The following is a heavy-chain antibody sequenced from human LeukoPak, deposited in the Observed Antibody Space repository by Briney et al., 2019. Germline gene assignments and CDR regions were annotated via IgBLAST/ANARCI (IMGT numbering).Heavy chain of an antibody. CDR1: GFNYSSYT. Sequence: PGGSLRLSCAASGFNYSSYTMNWVRQAPGMGLEWPSYISASRDITYYADSVKGQFTISRDNAKNSLYLQMNSLRAEDTAVYYCVRGSLASGVVVYYYYYLDVWGKGTTVTVSS. CDR2: ISASRDIT. J-gene: IGHJ6*03. D-gene: IGHD3-3*01. V-gene: IGHV3-48*01. CDR3: VRGSLASGVVVYYYYYLDV.